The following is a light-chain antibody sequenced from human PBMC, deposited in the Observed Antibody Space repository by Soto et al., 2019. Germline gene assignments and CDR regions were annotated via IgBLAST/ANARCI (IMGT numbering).Light chain of an antibody. CDR1: QSVSSSY. V-gene: IGKV3-20*01. J-gene: IGKJ5*01. CDR2: GAS. Sequence: EIVLTQSPGTLSLSPGERATLSCRASQSVSSSYLAWYQQKPGQAPRLLIYGASSRATGIPDRFSGSGSGTDFGLTISRLEPEDFAVYYCQQYGSSPPITFGQGTRLEIK. CDR3: QQYGSSPPIT.